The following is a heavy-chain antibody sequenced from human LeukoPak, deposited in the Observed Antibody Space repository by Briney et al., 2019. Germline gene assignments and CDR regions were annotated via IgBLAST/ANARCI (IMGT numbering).Heavy chain of an antibody. CDR3: ARGGVVSGASNWFDP. D-gene: IGHD2-2*01. V-gene: IGHV4-61*02. J-gene: IGHJ5*02. CDR2: MYTSGST. Sequence: SQTLSLTCTVSGASISSGSFYWSWIRQPAGEGLGWIGRMYTSGSTNYNPSLKSRVTISLDTSKNQFSLNLSSVTAADTAVYYCARGGVVSGASNWFDPWGQGTLVTVSS. CDR1: GASISSGSFY.